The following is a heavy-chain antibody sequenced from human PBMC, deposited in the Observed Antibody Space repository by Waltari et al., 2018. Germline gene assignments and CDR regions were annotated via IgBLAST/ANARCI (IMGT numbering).Heavy chain of an antibody. D-gene: IGHD3-22*01. V-gene: IGHV1-2*02. CDR3: ARDRYDSSGYGFFDY. CDR1: GYTFTGYY. J-gene: IGHJ4*02. CDR2: INPNSGGT. Sequence: QVQLVQSGAEVKKPGASVKGSCKASGYTFTGYYMHWVRQAPGQGLEWMGWINPNSGGTNYAQKFQGRVTMTRDTSISTAYMELSRLRSDDTAVYYCARDRYDSSGYGFFDYWGQGTLVTVSS.